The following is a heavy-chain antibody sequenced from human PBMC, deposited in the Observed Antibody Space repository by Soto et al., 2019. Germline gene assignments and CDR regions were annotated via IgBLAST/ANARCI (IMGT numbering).Heavy chain of an antibody. Sequence: EVHLMESGGGLVKPGGSLRLSCSASGFNFNSYTMNWVRQAPGKGLEWVSSISRFSDRTYYADSVKGRFAIFRANAENSVYLQVNSLRAEDTAVYYSARVGAYFGEFDYFDYWGQGTPVTVSS. J-gene: IGHJ4*02. CDR3: ARVGAYFGEFDYFDY. CDR2: ISRFSDRT. D-gene: IGHD3-10*01. CDR1: GFNFNSYT. V-gene: IGHV3-21*06.